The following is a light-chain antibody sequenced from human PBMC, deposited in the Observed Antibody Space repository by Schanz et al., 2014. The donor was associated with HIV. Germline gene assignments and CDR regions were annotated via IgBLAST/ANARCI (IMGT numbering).Light chain of an antibody. V-gene: IGKV1-5*03. CDR1: QYISSW. Sequence: DIQMTQSPSTLSAFVGDRVTITCRASQYISSWLAWYQQKPGKAPELLIYRASTLESGVPPRFSGSGSGTEFTLTISGLQPDDFATYFCQEYNARMTFGPGTRVELK. CDR3: QEYNARMT. J-gene: IGKJ1*01. CDR2: RAS.